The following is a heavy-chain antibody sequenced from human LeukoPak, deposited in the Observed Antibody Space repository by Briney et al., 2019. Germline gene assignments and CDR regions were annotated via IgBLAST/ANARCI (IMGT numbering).Heavy chain of an antibody. CDR1: AFSVGSNY. J-gene: IGHJ4*02. Sequence: PGGSLRLSCAASAFSVGSNYMTWVRQAPGQGLEWVSLIYSGGSTYYADSAKGRFTISRDNSKNTLYLQMNSLRAEDAAVYHCARGPSGYHNTGGQGTLVTVSS. CDR2: IYSGGST. D-gene: IGHD5-12*01. CDR3: ARGPSGYHNT. V-gene: IGHV3-66*01.